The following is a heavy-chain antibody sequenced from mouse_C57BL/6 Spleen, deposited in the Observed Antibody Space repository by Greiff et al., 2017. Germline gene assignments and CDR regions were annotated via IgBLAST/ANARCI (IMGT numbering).Heavy chain of an antibody. D-gene: IGHD1-1*01. J-gene: IGHJ2*01. CDR1: GFNIKDDY. CDR3: TTVRGYYGSRDY. V-gene: IGHV14-4*01. CDR2: IDPENGDT. Sequence: EVQLQQSGAELVRPGASVKLSCTASGFNIKDDYMHWVKQRPEQGLEWIGWIDPENGDTEYASKFQGKATITADTSSNTAYLQLSSLTSEDTAVYYCTTVRGYYGSRDYWGQGTTLTVSS.